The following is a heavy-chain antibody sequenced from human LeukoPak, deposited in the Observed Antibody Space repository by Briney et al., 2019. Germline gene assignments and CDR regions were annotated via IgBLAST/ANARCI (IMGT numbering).Heavy chain of an antibody. D-gene: IGHD3-10*01. V-gene: IGHV3-23*01. CDR2: ISGSGGST. CDR3: AKDVGEVLYDCFDY. CDR1: GFTFSSYA. J-gene: IGHJ4*02. Sequence: GGSLRLSWAASGFTFSSYAMSGVRQAPGKGLEWVSAISGSGGSTYYADSVKGRFTISRDNSKNTLYLQMNSLRAEDTAVYYCAKDVGEVLYDCFDYWGQGTLVTVSS.